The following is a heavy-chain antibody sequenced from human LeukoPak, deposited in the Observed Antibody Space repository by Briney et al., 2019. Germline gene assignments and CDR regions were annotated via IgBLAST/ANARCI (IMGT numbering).Heavy chain of an antibody. CDR1: GGSISSSSYY. CDR3: ARVSAYYYDSSGYYFDY. CDR2: IYYSGST. Sequence: PSETLSLTCTVSGGSISSSSYYWGWIRQPPGKGLEWIGSIYYSGSTYYNPSLKSRVSISVDTSKNQFSLKLSSVTAADTAVYYCARVSAYYYDSSGYYFDYWSQGTLVTVSS. D-gene: IGHD3-22*01. J-gene: IGHJ4*02. V-gene: IGHV4-39*07.